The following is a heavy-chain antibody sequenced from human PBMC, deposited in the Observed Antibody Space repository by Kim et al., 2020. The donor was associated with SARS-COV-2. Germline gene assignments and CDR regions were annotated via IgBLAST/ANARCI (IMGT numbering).Heavy chain of an antibody. J-gene: IGHJ6*03. CDR1: GFDFSGSV. D-gene: IGHD2-15*01. CDR3: ARLVASGESGYSPYYMDA. CDR2: ISSKSRNYAT. V-gene: IGHV3-73*01. Sequence: GSLRLSCAASGFDFSGSVIHWVRHTSGQGLEWIGRISSKSRNYATGYAATVRGRFTLSRDDANKTAFLQMNSLRVEDTAVYYCARLVASGESGYSPYYMDACGKGTAVTVSS.